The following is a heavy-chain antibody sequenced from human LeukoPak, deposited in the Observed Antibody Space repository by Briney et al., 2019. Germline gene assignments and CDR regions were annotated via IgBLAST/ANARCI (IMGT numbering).Heavy chain of an antibody. V-gene: IGHV3-48*03. CDR2: IGDVDTYK. D-gene: IGHD3-10*01. Sequence: GGSLRLSCAASGFTFSSYEMNWVRQAPGKGLEWVSYIGDVDTYKGYADSVRGRFTISRDNAKNSLYLETNSLRAEDTAVYYCARVRYYYGSGDYWGQGTLVTVSS. J-gene: IGHJ4*02. CDR1: GFTFSSYE. CDR3: ARVRYYYGSGDY.